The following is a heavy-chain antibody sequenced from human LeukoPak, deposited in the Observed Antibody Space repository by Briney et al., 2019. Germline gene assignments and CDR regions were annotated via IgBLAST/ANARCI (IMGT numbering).Heavy chain of an antibody. CDR2: IYYSGST. Sequence: PSETLSLTCTVSGDSISSSSSYWGWIRQPPGEGLEWIGSIYYSGSTYYNTSLKSRVTISVDTSKNQFSLRLNSVTAADTAVYFCARAITSGSPTMDVWGKGTTVTVSS. CDR1: GDSISSSSSY. D-gene: IGHD3-10*01. CDR3: ARAITSGSPTMDV. V-gene: IGHV4-39*01. J-gene: IGHJ6*03.